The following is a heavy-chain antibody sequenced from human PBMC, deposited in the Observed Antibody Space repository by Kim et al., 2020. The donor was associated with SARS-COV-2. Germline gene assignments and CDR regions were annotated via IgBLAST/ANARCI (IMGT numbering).Heavy chain of an antibody. CDR3: ARDGGPYCGGDCYYGMDV. V-gene: IGHV1-18*01. J-gene: IGHJ6*02. CDR1: GYTFTSYG. D-gene: IGHD2-21*01. CDR2: ISAYNGNT. Sequence: ASVKVSCKASGYTFTSYGISWVRQAPGQGLERMGWISAYNGNTNYAQKLQGRVTMTTDTSTSTAYMELRSLRSDDTAVYYCARDGGPYCGGDCYYGMDVWGQGTTVTVSS.